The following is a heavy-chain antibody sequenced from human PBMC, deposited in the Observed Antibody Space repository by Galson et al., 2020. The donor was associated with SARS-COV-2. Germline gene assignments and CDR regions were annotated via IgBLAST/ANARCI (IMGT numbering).Heavy chain of an antibody. CDR1: GGSITSAY. Sequence: SETLSLTCTVSGGSITSAYWSWIRQPPGKGLEWIGYIFHSGSANKNPSLRSRVAMSVDTSKNQLSLKLRSVTAPDTAMYYCARGDGADDAFDIWGQGTMVTVS. CDR2: IFHSGSA. V-gene: IGHV4-59*12. D-gene: IGHD4-17*01. CDR3: ARGDGADDAFDI. J-gene: IGHJ3*02.